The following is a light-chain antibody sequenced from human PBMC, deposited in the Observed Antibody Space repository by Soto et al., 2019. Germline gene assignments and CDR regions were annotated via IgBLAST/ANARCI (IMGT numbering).Light chain of an antibody. V-gene: IGKV1-27*01. Sequence: DIQMTQSPSSLSASVGDRVTITCRATQGISNYLAWYQQKPEKVPRLLIYAASTLQSGVPSRFSGSGSGTDFTLTISSLQPEDVATYYCQKYNSTPLTFGQGTRLEIK. CDR1: QGISNY. CDR2: AAS. J-gene: IGKJ5*01. CDR3: QKYNSTPLT.